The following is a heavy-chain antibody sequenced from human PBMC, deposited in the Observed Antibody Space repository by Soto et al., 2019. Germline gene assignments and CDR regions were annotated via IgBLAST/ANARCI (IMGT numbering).Heavy chain of an antibody. J-gene: IGHJ6*02. Sequence: PGGSLRLSCAASGFTFSSYGMHWVRQAPGKGLECVAVISYDGSNKYYADSVKGRFTISRDNSKNTLYLQMNSLRAEDTAVYYCAKDGSSSSWYIPGYYYYGMDVWGQGATVTVSS. D-gene: IGHD6-13*01. CDR1: GFTFSSYG. CDR2: ISYDGSNK. V-gene: IGHV3-30*18. CDR3: AKDGSSSSWYIPGYYYYGMDV.